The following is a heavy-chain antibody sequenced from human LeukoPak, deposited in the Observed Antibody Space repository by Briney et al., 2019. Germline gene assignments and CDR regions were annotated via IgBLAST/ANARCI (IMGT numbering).Heavy chain of an antibody. Sequence: GGSLRLSCAASGFTFSSYTMNWVRQAPGKGLEWVSSISSSSSYIYYADSVKGRVTISRDNARNMLYLQMNSLRAEDTAIYYCARSVGGMDYWGQGTLVTVSS. J-gene: IGHJ4*02. CDR1: GFTFSSYT. D-gene: IGHD1-26*01. CDR2: ISSSSSYI. V-gene: IGHV3-21*01. CDR3: ARSVGGMDY.